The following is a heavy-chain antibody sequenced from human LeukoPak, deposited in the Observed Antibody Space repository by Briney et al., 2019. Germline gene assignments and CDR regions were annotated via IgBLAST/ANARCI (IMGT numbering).Heavy chain of an antibody. D-gene: IGHD3-9*01. J-gene: IGHJ4*02. CDR1: GFTFSNYA. CDR2: ITGSGGNT. CDR3: AKWGDYDVLTGYYVSDY. V-gene: IGHV3-23*01. Sequence: QPGGSLRLSSAASGFTFSNYAMSWVRRAPGKGLDWVSAITGSGGNTYYADSVKGRFTISRDNSKNTLYLQMNSLRAEGTAVYYCAKWGDYDVLTGYYVSDYWGQGALVTVSS.